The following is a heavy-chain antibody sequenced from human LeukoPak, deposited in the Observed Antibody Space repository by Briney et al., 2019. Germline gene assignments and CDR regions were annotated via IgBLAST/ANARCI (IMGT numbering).Heavy chain of an antibody. V-gene: IGHV1-2*06. J-gene: IGHJ4*02. Sequence: ASVKVSCKASGYTFTGYYMHWVRQAPGQGLEWMGRINPNSGGTNYALKFQGRVTMTRDTSISTAYMELSRLRSDDTAVYYCARDQRRGGYYYWGQGTLVTVSS. D-gene: IGHD3-22*01. CDR3: ARDQRRGGYYY. CDR1: GYTFTGYY. CDR2: INPNSGGT.